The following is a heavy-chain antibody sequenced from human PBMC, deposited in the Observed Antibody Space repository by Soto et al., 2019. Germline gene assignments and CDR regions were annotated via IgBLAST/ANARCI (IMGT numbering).Heavy chain of an antibody. CDR2: INAGNGNT. J-gene: IGHJ6*02. Sequence: ASLKGSCKASGYTFTRYAMHWVRQTPGQRLEWMGWINAGNGNTKYSQKFQGRVTITRDTSASTAYMELSSLRSEDTAVYYCARDKWGCSSTSCYLAYYYYGMDVWGQGTSVTVSS. CDR3: ARDKWGCSSTSCYLAYYYYGMDV. V-gene: IGHV1-3*01. CDR1: GYTFTRYA. D-gene: IGHD2-2*01.